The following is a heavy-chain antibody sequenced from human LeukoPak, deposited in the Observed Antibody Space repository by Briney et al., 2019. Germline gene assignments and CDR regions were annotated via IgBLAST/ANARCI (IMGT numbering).Heavy chain of an antibody. V-gene: IGHV3-33*08. J-gene: IGHJ4*02. D-gene: IGHD3-3*01. CDR3: GRDSRSILIDV. CDR1: GFTFSSYG. CDR2: IWYDGSNT. Sequence: GGSLRLSCVASGFTFSSYGMHWVRQAPGKGLEWVAVIWYDGSNTYYVDSVKGRFTISRDNSKNTLYLQMNSLRVEDTAVYYCGRDSRSILIDVWGQGTPVTISS.